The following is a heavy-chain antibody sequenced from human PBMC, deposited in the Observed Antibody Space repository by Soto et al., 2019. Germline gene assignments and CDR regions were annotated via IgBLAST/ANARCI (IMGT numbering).Heavy chain of an antibody. CDR3: ASMTYYYDSSGYYLRPYYFDY. J-gene: IGHJ4*02. Sequence: HPGGSLRLSCAASGFTVSSNYMSWVRQAPGKGLEWVSVIYSAGSTYYADSVKGRFTISRDNSKNTLYLQMNSLRAEDTAVYYCASMTYYYDSSGYYLRPYYFDYWGQGTLVTVSS. CDR1: GFTVSSNY. D-gene: IGHD3-22*01. CDR2: IYSAGST. V-gene: IGHV3-53*01.